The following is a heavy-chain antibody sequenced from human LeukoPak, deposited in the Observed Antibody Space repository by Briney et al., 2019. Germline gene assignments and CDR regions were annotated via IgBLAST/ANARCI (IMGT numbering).Heavy chain of an antibody. CDR1: GGSFSGYY. Sequence: SETLSLTCAVYGGSFSGYYWSWVRQPPGKGLEWIGEINHSGSTNYNPSLKSRVTISVDTSKNQFSLKLSSVTAADTAVYYCARASSGWYPLSYWGQGTLVTVSS. D-gene: IGHD6-19*01. V-gene: IGHV4-34*01. CDR3: ARASSGWYPLSY. J-gene: IGHJ4*02. CDR2: INHSGST.